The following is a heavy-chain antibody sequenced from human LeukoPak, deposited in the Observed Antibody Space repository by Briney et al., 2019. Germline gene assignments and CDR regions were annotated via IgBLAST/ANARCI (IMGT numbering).Heavy chain of an antibody. CDR2: IRYDGSNK. CDR3: AKSWWASLWFGESYLDY. D-gene: IGHD3-10*01. V-gene: IGHV3-30*02. J-gene: IGHJ4*02. CDR1: GFTFSSYG. Sequence: GGSLRLSCAASGFTFSSYGMHWVRQAPGKGLEWVAFIRYDGSNKYYADSVKGRFTISRDNSKNTLYLQMNSLRAEDTAVYYCAKSWWASLWFGESYLDYWGQGTLVTVSS.